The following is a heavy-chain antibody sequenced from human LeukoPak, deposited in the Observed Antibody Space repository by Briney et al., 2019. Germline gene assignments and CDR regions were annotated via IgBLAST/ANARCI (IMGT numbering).Heavy chain of an antibody. Sequence: PGGSLRLSCAASGFTFSNYSMNWVRQAPGKGLEWVAVISYDGNDKYYADSVKGRFTISRDNSKNTLYLQMNSLRSEDTAVYYCAKGCVSVAYLNYFDSWGQGTLVTVSS. V-gene: IGHV3-30*18. CDR3: AKGCVSVAYLNYFDS. CDR1: GFTFSNYS. CDR2: ISYDGNDK. J-gene: IGHJ4*02. D-gene: IGHD6-19*01.